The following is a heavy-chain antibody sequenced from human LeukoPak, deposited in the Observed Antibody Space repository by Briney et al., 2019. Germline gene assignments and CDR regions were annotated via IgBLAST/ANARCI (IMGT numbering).Heavy chain of an antibody. D-gene: IGHD5-24*01. J-gene: IGHJ4*02. CDR2: IYYSGST. CDR1: GGSISSSSYY. CDR3: ARHRDGDYFDY. Sequence: PSETLSLTCTVSGGSISSSSYYWGWIRQPPGKGLEWIGSIYYSGSTYYNPSLKCRVTISVDTSKNQFSLKLCSVTAADTAVYYCARHRDGDYFDYWGQGTLVTVSS. V-gene: IGHV4-39*01.